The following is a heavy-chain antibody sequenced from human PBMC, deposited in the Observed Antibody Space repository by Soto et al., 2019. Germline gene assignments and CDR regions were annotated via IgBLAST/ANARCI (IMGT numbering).Heavy chain of an antibody. J-gene: IGHJ4*02. CDR3: ARRAETNGWNGFGADKYYFDF. Sequence: AAVKVSCKASGYTFTSYDIYWVRQATGQGLEWMGWLNPNTGDSAYAQKFQGRISVTSDTSINTVHMELSSLRSEDTAVYYCARRAETNGWNGFGADKYYFDFWGQGTMVTVSS. CDR1: GYTFTSYD. CDR2: LNPNTGDS. D-gene: IGHD1-1*01. V-gene: IGHV1-8*01.